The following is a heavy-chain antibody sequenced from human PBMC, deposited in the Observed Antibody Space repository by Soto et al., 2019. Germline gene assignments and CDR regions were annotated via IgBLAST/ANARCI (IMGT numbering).Heavy chain of an antibody. Sequence: GSLRLSCAASGFTFSSYAMHWVRQAPGKGLEWVAVISYDGSNKYYADSVKGRFTISRDNSKNTLYLQMNSLRAEDTAVYYCAREEYYYDSSGYYYDYWGQGTLVTVSS. D-gene: IGHD3-22*01. CDR1: GFTFSSYA. V-gene: IGHV3-30-3*01. CDR3: AREEYYYDSSGYYYDY. CDR2: ISYDGSNK. J-gene: IGHJ4*02.